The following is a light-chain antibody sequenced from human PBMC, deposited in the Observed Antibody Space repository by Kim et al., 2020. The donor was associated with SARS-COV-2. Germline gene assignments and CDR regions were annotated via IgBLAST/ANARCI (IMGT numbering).Light chain of an antibody. CDR1: SLRNYF. J-gene: IGLJ3*02. CDR2: NRN. Sequence: SSELTQDPAVSVALGQTVRLTCQGDSLRNYFASWYQQKPGQAPVLVKYNRNNRPSGIPDRFSGSMSGNTASLTITGAQAEDEADYYCNSLDRNGYHGVFG. CDR3: NSLDRNGYHGV. V-gene: IGLV3-19*01.